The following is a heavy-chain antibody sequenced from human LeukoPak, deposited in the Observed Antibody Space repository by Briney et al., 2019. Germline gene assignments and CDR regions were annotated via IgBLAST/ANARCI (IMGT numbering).Heavy chain of an antibody. Sequence: EASVKVSCKASGYAFTSYGISWVRQAPGQGLEWMGWISAYNGNTNYAQKLQGRVTMTTDTSTSTAYMELRSLRSDDTAVYYCAREVYYYDSSGYPDYWGQGTLVTVSS. V-gene: IGHV1-18*01. CDR2: ISAYNGNT. J-gene: IGHJ4*02. CDR3: AREVYYYDSSGYPDY. CDR1: GYAFTSYG. D-gene: IGHD3-22*01.